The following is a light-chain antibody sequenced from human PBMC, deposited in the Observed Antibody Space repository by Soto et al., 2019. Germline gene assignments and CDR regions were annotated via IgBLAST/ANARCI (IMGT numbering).Light chain of an antibody. CDR1: QSINSW. CDR2: KAS. J-gene: IGKJ1*01. CDR3: QQYISYST. Sequence: DIQMTQSPSTLSASVGDRVTITCRASQSINSWLAWYQQKPGKAPKLLIYKASSLHSGVPSRFSGSGSGTEFTLTISSLQPDDFATYYCQQYISYSTFGQGTKVEIK. V-gene: IGKV1-5*03.